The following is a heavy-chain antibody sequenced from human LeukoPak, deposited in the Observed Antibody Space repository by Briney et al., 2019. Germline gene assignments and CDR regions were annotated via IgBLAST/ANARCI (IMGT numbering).Heavy chain of an antibody. Sequence: PSETLSLTCTVSGGSISSSSYYWGWIRQPPGKGLEWIGSIYYSGSTCYNPSLKSRVTISVDTSKNQFSLKLSSVTAADTAVYYCATLALGGYDILTGLPTFDYWGQGTLVTVSS. CDR1: GGSISSSSYY. D-gene: IGHD3-9*01. V-gene: IGHV4-39*01. CDR2: IYYSGST. CDR3: ATLALGGYDILTGLPTFDY. J-gene: IGHJ4*02.